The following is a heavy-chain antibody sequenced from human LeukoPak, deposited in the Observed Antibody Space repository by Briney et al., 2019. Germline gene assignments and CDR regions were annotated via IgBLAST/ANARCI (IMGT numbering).Heavy chain of an antibody. Sequence: GGSLRLSCAASGFTFSSYGMHWVREAPGKGLERVAVIWYDGSNKYYADSVKGRFTISRDNSKNTLYVQMNSLRAEDTAVYYCARGGSGSFDYYYYGMDVWGKGTTVTVSS. V-gene: IGHV3-33*01. CDR3: ARGGSGSFDYYYYGMDV. J-gene: IGHJ6*04. CDR1: GFTFSSYG. CDR2: IWYDGSNK. D-gene: IGHD3-10*01.